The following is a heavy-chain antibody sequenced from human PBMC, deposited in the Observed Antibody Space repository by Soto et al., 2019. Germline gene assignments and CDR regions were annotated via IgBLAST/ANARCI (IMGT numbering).Heavy chain of an antibody. J-gene: IGHJ6*02. D-gene: IGHD3-3*01. CDR2: ISGSGGST. V-gene: IGHV3-23*01. CDR1: GFTFSSYA. CDR3: AKDLGYYDFWSGYFHIQNYYGMDV. Sequence: VQLLESGGGLVQPGGSLRLSCAASGFTFSSYAMSWVRQAPGKGLEWVSAISGSGGSTYYADSVKGRFTISRDNSKNTLYLQMNSLRAEDTAVYYCAKDLGYYDFWSGYFHIQNYYGMDVWGQGTTVTVSS.